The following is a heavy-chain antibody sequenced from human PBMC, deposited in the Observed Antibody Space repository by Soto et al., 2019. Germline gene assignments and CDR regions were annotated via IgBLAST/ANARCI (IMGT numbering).Heavy chain of an antibody. CDR1: GYTLTELS. Sequence: ASVKVSCRVSGYTLTELSMHWVRQAPGKGLEWMGGFDPEDGETIYAQKFQGRVTMTEDTSTDTAYMELSSLRSEDTAVYYCATHARYDSSGYYYLGAFDIWGQGTMVTVSS. D-gene: IGHD3-22*01. CDR3: ATHARYDSSGYYYLGAFDI. V-gene: IGHV1-24*01. J-gene: IGHJ3*02. CDR2: FDPEDGET.